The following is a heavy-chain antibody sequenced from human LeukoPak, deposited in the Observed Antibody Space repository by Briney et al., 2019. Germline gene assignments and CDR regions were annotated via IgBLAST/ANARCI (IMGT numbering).Heavy chain of an antibody. CDR3: AKTMVRGVTYYGMDV. D-gene: IGHD3-10*01. V-gene: IGHV3-23*01. Sequence: GGSLRLSCAASGFTFSSYAMSWVRQAPGKGLEWVSAISGSGGSTYYAGSVKGRFTFSRDNSKNTLYLQMNSLRAEDTAVYYCAKTMVRGVTYYGMDVWGQGTTVTVSS. CDR1: GFTFSSYA. J-gene: IGHJ6*02. CDR2: ISGSGGST.